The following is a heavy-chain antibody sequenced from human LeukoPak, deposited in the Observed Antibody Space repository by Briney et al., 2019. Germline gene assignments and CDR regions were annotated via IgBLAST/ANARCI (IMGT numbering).Heavy chain of an antibody. CDR3: ARDKYSGSSGGDY. Sequence: GGSLRISCAASGFTFSSYSMNWVRQAPGKGLEWVSSISSSSSYIYYADSVKGRFTISRDNAKNSLYLQMNSLRAEDTAVYYCARDKYSGSSGGDYWGQGTLVTVSS. D-gene: IGHD1-26*01. V-gene: IGHV3-21*01. CDR2: ISSSSSYI. CDR1: GFTFSSYS. J-gene: IGHJ4*02.